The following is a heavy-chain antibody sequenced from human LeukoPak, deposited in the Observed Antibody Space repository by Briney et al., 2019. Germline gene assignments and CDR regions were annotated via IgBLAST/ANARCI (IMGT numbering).Heavy chain of an antibody. CDR3: ARDRRYSYGYDFYYYYGMDV. D-gene: IGHD5-18*01. V-gene: IGHV1-2*02. CDR2: INPNSGGT. CDR1: GYTFTGYH. Sequence: ASVKVSCKASGYTFTGYHMHWVRQAPGQGLEWMGWINPNSGGTNYAQKFQGRVTMTRDTSISTAYMELSRLRSDDTAVYYCARDRRYSYGYDFYYYYGMDVWGQGTTVTVSS. J-gene: IGHJ6*02.